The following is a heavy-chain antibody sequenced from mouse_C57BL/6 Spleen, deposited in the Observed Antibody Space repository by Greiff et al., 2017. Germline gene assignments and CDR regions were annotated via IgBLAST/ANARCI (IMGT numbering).Heavy chain of an antibody. V-gene: IGHV7-3*01. CDR3: ARYIRGLLRGMDY. D-gene: IGHD2-3*01. CDR2: IRNKANGYTT. Sequence: EVKLMESGGGLVQPGGSLSLSCAASGFTFTDYYMSWVRQPPGKALEWLGFIRNKANGYTTEYSASVKGRFTISRDKSQSILYLQMNALRAEDSATYYCARYIRGLLRGMDYWGQGTSVTVSS. CDR1: GFTFTDYY. J-gene: IGHJ4*01.